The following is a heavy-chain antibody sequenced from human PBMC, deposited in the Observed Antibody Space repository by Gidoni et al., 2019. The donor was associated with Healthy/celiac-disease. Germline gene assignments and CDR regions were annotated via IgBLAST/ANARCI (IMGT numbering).Heavy chain of an antibody. J-gene: IGHJ6*02. CDR2: ISGSGGST. CDR3: AKDGAPYYYDSSGWGGMDV. V-gene: IGHV3-23*01. D-gene: IGHD3-22*01. CDR1: GFTCSTYA. Sequence: EVQLLESGGGLVQPGGSLRRSCAASGFTCSTYAMSWVRQAPGKGLEWVSAISGSGGSTYYADSVKGRFTISRDNSKNTLYLQMNSLRAEDTAVYYCAKDGAPYYYDSSGWGGMDVWGQGTTVTVSS.